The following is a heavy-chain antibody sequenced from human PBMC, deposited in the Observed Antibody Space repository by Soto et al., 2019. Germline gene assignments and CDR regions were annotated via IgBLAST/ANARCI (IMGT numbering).Heavy chain of an antibody. CDR2: IYYSGST. J-gene: IGHJ4*02. CDR3: ARGGWRQIDY. CDR1: GGSIGSYY. V-gene: IGHV4-59*08. Sequence: QVQLQESGPGLVKPSETLSLTCSVSGGSIGSYYWSWIRQPPGKGLEWIGYIYYSGSTNYNPSLKSRVTLSVDTSKNQFSLKLSSVTAADPAVYYCARGGWRQIDYWGQGTLVTVSS. D-gene: IGHD3-3*01.